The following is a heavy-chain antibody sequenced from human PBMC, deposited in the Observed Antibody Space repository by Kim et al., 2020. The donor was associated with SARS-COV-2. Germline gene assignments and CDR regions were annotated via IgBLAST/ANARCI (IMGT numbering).Heavy chain of an antibody. J-gene: IGHJ4*02. CDR3: ARPLAYGSGSYYMVY. CDR2: IDPSDSYT. V-gene: IGHV5-10-1*01. CDR1: GYSFTSYW. Sequence: GESLKISCKGSGYSFTSYWISWVRQMPGKGLEWMGRIDPSDSYTNYSPSFQGHVTISADKSISTAYLQWSSLKASDTAMYYCARPLAYGSGSYYMVYWGQGTLVTVSS. D-gene: IGHD3-10*01.